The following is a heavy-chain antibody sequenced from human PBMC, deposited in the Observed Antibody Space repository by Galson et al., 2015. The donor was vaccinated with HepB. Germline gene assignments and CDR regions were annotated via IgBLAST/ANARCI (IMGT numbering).Heavy chain of an antibody. CDR3: ARGHYYDSSGYFNAFDI. Sequence: SLRLSCAASGFTFSSYSMNWVRQAPGKGLEWVSYISSSSSTIYYADSVKGRFTISRDNAKNSLYLQMNSLRAEDTAVYYCARGHYYDSSGYFNAFDIWGQGTMVTVSS. CDR1: GFTFSSYS. CDR2: ISSSSSTI. D-gene: IGHD3-22*01. V-gene: IGHV3-48*04. J-gene: IGHJ3*02.